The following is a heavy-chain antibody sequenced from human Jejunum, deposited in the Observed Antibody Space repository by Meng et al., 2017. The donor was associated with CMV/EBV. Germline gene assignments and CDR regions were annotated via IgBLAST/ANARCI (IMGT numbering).Heavy chain of an antibody. Sequence: TLNNYGSSGVRQAPGQGLEWMGWISAYNGDTKYAQNLQGRVTITTDTSTNTANMELRSLRSDDTAVYYCARDLKGSGDSYRGGVFDYWGRGTLVTVSS. CDR2: ISAYNGDT. D-gene: IGHD3-16*01. J-gene: IGHJ4*02. V-gene: IGHV1-18*01. CDR3: ARDLKGSGDSYRGGVFDY. CDR1: TLNNYG.